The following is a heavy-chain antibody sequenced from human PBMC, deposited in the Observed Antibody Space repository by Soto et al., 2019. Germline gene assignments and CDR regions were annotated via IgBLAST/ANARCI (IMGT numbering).Heavy chain of an antibody. D-gene: IGHD3-3*01. Sequence: QVQLVQSGAEVKKSGSSVKVSCKASGGTFSSYAISWVRQAPGQGLEWMGGIIPIFGTANYAQKFQGRVTITADESTSTAYMELSSLRSEDTAVYYCARVVFGVVIKPSGRFGMDVWGQGTTVTVSS. V-gene: IGHV1-69*01. J-gene: IGHJ6*02. CDR2: IIPIFGTA. CDR1: GGTFSSYA. CDR3: ARVVFGVVIKPSGRFGMDV.